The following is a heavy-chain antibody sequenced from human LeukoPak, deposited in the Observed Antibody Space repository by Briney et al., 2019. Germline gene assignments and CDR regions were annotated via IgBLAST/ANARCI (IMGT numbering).Heavy chain of an antibody. CDR1: GGSFSGYY. V-gene: IGHV4-34*01. D-gene: IGHD6-19*01. CDR2: INHSGST. J-gene: IGHJ4*02. CDR3: ARVGGSSGWYGGYFDY. Sequence: PSETLSVTCAVYGGSFSGYYWSWIRQPPGKGLEWIGEINHSGSTNYNPSLKSRVTISVDTSKNQFSLKLSSVTAADTAVYYCARVGGSSGWYGGYFDYWGQGTLVTVSS.